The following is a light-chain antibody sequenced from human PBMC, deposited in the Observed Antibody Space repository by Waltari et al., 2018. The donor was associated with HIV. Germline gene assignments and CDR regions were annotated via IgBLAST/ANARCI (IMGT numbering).Light chain of an antibody. V-gene: IGLV2-18*02. CDR3: SSYTSSSTWV. Sequence: QSALTQPPSVSGSPGQSLTISCTGTSSDLGTYNRVSWYQQPPGTAPKLLIYEVTNRPSGVPDLFSGSKSGNTASLTISGLQAEDEAAYYCSSYTSSSTWVFGGGTKLTVL. CDR2: EVT. J-gene: IGLJ3*02. CDR1: SSDLGTYNR.